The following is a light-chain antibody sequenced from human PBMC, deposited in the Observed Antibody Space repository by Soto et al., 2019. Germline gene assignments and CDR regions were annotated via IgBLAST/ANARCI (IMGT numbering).Light chain of an antibody. CDR2: GAS. J-gene: IGKJ1*01. CDR1: QSVSSSY. CDR3: HQYGSSPPRT. Sequence: EIVLTQSPGTLSLSPGERATLSCRASQSVSSSYLAWYQQKTGQAPRLLIYGASTSATGIPDRFSGSGSGTAFSLTISNLEHEEFAVFYCHQYGSSPPRTFGQGTKVEIK. V-gene: IGKV3-20*01.